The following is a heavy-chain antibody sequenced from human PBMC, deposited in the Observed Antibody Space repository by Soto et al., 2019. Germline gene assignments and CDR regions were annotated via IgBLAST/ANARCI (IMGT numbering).Heavy chain of an antibody. CDR3: ARTKCSGGSCYLWSLDY. CDR2: RYYSEST. J-gene: IGHJ4*02. V-gene: IGHV4-31*03. D-gene: IGHD2-15*01. CDR1: GGSITTGGYY. Sequence: KPSETLSLTCTVSGGSITTGGYYWSWIRQLPGKGLEWIGHRYYSESTYYNPSLKSRVSISLDTSKNQFSLKLSFVTAADTAMYYCARTKCSGGSCYLWSLDYWGQGTPVTVSS.